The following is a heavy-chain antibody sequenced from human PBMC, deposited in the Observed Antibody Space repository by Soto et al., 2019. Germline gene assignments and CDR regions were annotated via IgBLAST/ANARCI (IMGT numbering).Heavy chain of an antibody. D-gene: IGHD1-26*01. Sequence: ASVKVSCKASGYTFTSYAMHWVRQAPGQRLEWMGWINAGNGNTKYSQKFQGRVTITRDTSASTAYMELSSLRSEDTAVYYCASTTSGSDYRYYYYGMDVWGQGTTVTVAS. CDR1: GYTFTSYA. J-gene: IGHJ6*02. CDR2: INAGNGNT. V-gene: IGHV1-3*01. CDR3: ASTTSGSDYRYYYYGMDV.